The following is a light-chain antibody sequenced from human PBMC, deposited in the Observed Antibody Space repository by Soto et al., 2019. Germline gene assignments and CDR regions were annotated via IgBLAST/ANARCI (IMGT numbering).Light chain of an antibody. V-gene: IGLV1-47*01. CDR3: ATWDDSLSAV. CDR1: SSNIGTNY. J-gene: IGLJ7*01. Sequence: QSVLTQPPSASGTPGQRVTISCSGSSSNIGTNYVYWYQQLPGTAPKLLIYRSNQRPSGVPDRFSGSKSGTSASLAISGLRSEDEADYYCATWDDSLSAVFGGGTQLTVL. CDR2: RSN.